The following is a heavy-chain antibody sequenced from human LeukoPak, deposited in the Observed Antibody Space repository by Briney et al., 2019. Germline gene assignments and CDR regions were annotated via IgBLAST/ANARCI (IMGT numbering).Heavy chain of an antibody. CDR3: TSDFGYGDYYYYYYMDV. CDR1: GFTFGDYA. V-gene: IGHV3-49*04. J-gene: IGHJ6*03. Sequence: GGSLRLSCTASGFTFGDYAMSWVRQAPGKGLEWVGFIRSKAYGGPTEYAASVKGRFTISRDDSKSIAYLQMNSLKTEDTAVYYCTSDFGYGDYYYYYYMDVWGKGTTVTISS. CDR2: IRSKAYGGPT. D-gene: IGHD4-17*01.